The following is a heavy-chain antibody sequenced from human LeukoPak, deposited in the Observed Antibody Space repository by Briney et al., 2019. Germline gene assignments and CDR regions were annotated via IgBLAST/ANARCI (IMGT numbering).Heavy chain of an antibody. CDR3: ARVPPPQWLVVNNWFDP. V-gene: IGHV4-34*01. J-gene: IGHJ5*02. CDR2: INHSGST. CDR1: GGSFSGYY. D-gene: IGHD6-19*01. Sequence: SETLPLTCAVYGGSFSGYYWSWIRQPPGKGLEWIGEINHSGSTNYNPSLKSRVTISVDTSKNQFSLKLSSVTAADTAVYYCARVPPPQWLVVNNWFDPWGQGTLVTVSS.